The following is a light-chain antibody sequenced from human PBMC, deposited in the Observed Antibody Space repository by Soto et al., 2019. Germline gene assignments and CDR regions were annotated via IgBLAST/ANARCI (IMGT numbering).Light chain of an antibody. J-gene: IGKJ1*01. Sequence: DIQMPQSNSTLSASVVYRLHITCLASQSISSWLAWYQQKPGKAPKLLIYDASSLESGVPSRFSGSGSGTEFTLTISSLQPDDFATYYCQQYNSYSGWTFGQGTKVDIK. CDR3: QQYNSYSGWT. CDR1: QSISSW. CDR2: DAS. V-gene: IGKV1-5*01.